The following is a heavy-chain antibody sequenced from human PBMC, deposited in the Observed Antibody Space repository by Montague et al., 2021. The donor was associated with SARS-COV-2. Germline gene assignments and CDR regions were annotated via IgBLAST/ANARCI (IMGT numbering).Heavy chain of an antibody. J-gene: IGHJ4*02. V-gene: IGHV4-59*01. CDR3: ARRTDSLTGYFDY. D-gene: IGHD3-9*01. CDR2: IYYSGGT. CDR1: GGSFSRYY. Sequence: SETLSLTCAVSGGSFSRYYWSWIRQPPGKGLEWIGYIYYSGGTNYNPSLKSRVTLSLDAAKNHFSLRLSSVAAADTAVYYCARRTDSLTGYFDYWGQGTLVTVSS.